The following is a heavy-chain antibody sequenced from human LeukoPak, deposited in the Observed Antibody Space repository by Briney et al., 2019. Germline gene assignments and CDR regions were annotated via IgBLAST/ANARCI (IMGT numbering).Heavy chain of an antibody. CDR2: INTDGSRK. CDR3: VRGYYGLDY. D-gene: IGHD3-16*01. V-gene: IGHV3-74*03. CDR1: GFPFSSHW. Sequence: PGGSLRLSCAASGFPFSSHWMNWVRQVPGKGLVCVSSINTDGSRKMYADSVKGRFTISRDNAKDTLFLQMNSLRDEDTAVYYCVRGYYGLDYWGQGTLVTVSA. J-gene: IGHJ4*02.